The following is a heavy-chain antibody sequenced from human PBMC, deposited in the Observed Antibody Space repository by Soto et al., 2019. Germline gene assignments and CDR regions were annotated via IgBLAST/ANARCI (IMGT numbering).Heavy chain of an antibody. CDR3: ARVGERWQYIDWFYYFYS. CDR1: GGCVCGRY. V-gene: IGHV4-59*02. J-gene: IGHJ4*02. Sequence: HSETTDLGCTVCGGCVCGRYGGWLRQTPGKGLEWIGYVYYSGSSTSNPSLKSRVTMSADTSKNQLSLKVRSVTAADTAVYYCARVGERWQYIDWFYYFYSCGQGALLTVSS. CDR2: VYYSGSS. D-gene: IGHD3-9*01.